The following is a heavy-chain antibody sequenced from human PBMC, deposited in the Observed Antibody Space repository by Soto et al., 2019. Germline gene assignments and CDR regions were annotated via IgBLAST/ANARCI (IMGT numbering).Heavy chain of an antibody. CDR3: ARVNLDYVTGMDV. CDR2: IYDSGST. CDR1: GGSISSGGYS. D-gene: IGHD4-17*01. J-gene: IGHJ6*02. Sequence: SETLSLACAVSGGSISSGGYSWSWIRQHPGKGLEWIGYIYDSGSTYYNPSLKSRVTMSLDTSKNQLSLKLTSVTAADTAVYYCARVNLDYVTGMDVWGQGTTVTVSS. V-gene: IGHV4-31*11.